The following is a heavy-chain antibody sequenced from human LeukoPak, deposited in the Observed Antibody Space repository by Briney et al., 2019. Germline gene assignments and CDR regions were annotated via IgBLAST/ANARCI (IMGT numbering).Heavy chain of an antibody. CDR3: ARELTLIAVASSAFDI. V-gene: IGHV3-20*04. Sequence: GGSLRLSCVASGFTFDDYGISWVRQAPGKGLEWVSRIHWNSGSTRYADSVKGRFTISRDNAKNSLYLQMNSLRPEDTAFYYCARELTLIAVASSAFDIWGQGTMVTVSS. D-gene: IGHD6-19*01. CDR2: IHWNSGST. J-gene: IGHJ3*02. CDR1: GFTFDDYG.